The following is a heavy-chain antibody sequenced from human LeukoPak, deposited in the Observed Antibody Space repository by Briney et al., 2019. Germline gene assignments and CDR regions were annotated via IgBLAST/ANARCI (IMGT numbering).Heavy chain of an antibody. CDR3: ARVRDGYTTDAFDI. J-gene: IGHJ3*02. V-gene: IGHV3-48*04. D-gene: IGHD5-24*01. Sequence: GGSLRLSCAASGFDFSTYAINWVRQAPGKGLEWVSSLSTSSTTIYYVDSVKGRFTISRDNAKNSLYLQMNSLRAEDTAVYYCARVRDGYTTDAFDIWGQGTMVTVSS. CDR2: LSTSSTTI. CDR1: GFDFSTYA.